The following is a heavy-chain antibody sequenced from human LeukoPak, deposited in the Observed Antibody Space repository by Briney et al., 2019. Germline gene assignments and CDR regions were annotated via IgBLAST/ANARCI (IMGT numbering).Heavy chain of an antibody. CDR2: ISHIGAT. Sequence: SETLSLTCAVSGASVSSSNYFWGWIRQPPGEGPEWLGSISHIGATYYNPSLKSRVTISLDTSKNQFTLTVTSVTVADTALYFCACRSVVSPTAIETWFDSWGQGTLVTVSS. CDR3: ACRSVVSPTAIETWFDS. J-gene: IGHJ5*01. D-gene: IGHD2-21*02. V-gene: IGHV4-39*06. CDR1: GASVSSSNYF.